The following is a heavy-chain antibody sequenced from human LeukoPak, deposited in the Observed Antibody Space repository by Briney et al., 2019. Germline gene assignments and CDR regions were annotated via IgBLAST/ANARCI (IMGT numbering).Heavy chain of an antibody. CDR1: ALPPSNYA. J-gene: IGHJ4*02. D-gene: IGHD4-17*01. CDR3: AKECDYGNTSHMPCY. Sequence: PGGSLRLSCAASALPPSNYAMSWVRQAPGKGLEWVSSISDGGWTAYTDSVMGRFFISRETATNTLYLQMNSLRVEDTAVYYCAKECDYGNTSHMPCYWGQGTLVTVSS. CDR2: ISDGGWT. V-gene: IGHV3-23*01.